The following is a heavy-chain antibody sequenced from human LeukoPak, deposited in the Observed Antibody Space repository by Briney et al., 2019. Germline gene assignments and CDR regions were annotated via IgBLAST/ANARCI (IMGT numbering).Heavy chain of an antibody. CDR2: INPNSGGT. CDR3: ARAPTTVNYFDY. J-gene: IGHJ4*02. CDR1: GYTFTGYY. Sequence: ASVKVSCKASGYTFTGYYMHWVRQAPGQGLEWMGWINPNSGGTNYVQKFQGRVTMTRDTSISTAYMELSRLRSDDTAVYYCARAPTTVNYFDYWGQGTLVTVSS. D-gene: IGHD4-11*01. V-gene: IGHV1-2*02.